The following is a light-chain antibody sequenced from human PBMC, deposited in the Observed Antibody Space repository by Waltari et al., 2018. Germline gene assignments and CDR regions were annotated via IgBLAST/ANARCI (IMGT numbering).Light chain of an antibody. V-gene: IGLV1-40*01. CDR1: SSSIGAGYD. CDR2: DNN. Sequence: QSVLTQPPSVSGAPGQRVTISCTGSSSSIGAGYDVNWYQQLPGTAPKLLIYDNNNRPSGVPDRFSGSKSGTSASLAITGLQAEDDADYYCQSYDSSLSGSVFGGGTILTVL. J-gene: IGLJ2*01. CDR3: QSYDSSLSGSV.